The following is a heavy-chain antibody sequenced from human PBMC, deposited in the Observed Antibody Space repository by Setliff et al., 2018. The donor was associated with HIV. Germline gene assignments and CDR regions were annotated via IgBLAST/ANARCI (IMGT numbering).Heavy chain of an antibody. CDR2: IYWDDDV. J-gene: IGHJ4*01. Sequence: SGPTLVNPGESQGPPSTFSGFSLASSGVGVAWVRQPPGEGLEWLALIYWDDDVRYSPPLKNRLSISKDNSKNQVVLAMSNMDPVDTATYFCAHFTHFRDVYFDSWGPGILVTVSS. CDR1: GFSLASSGVG. V-gene: IGHV2-5*02. D-gene: IGHD2-21*01. CDR3: AHFTHFRDVYFDS.